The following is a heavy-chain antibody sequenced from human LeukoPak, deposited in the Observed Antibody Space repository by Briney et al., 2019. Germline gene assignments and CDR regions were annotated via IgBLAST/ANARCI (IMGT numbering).Heavy chain of an antibody. Sequence: GGSLRLSCVASGFSFSSYWMSWVRQALGKGLEWVANIKRDGSEKYYVDSVKGRFTISRDNAKNSLYLQMNSLRAEDTAVYYCARRGGGYSGYDQFDYWGQGTLVTVSS. J-gene: IGHJ4*02. CDR1: GFSFSSYW. D-gene: IGHD5-12*01. V-gene: IGHV3-7*04. CDR2: IKRDGSEK. CDR3: ARRGGGYSGYDQFDY.